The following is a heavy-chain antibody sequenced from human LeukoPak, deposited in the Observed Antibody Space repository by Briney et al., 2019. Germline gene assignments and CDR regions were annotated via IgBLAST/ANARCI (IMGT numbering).Heavy chain of an antibody. CDR3: ARHAGTGDY. CDR1: GYSISSGYY. D-gene: IGHD3/OR15-3a*01. J-gene: IGHJ4*02. CDR2: IYHSGST. V-gene: IGHV4-38-2*01. Sequence: SETLSLTCAVSGYSISSGYYWGWIRQPPGNGLEWIGSIYHSGSTYYNPSLKSRVTISVDTSKNQFSLKLSSVTAADTAVYYCARHAGTGDYWGQGTLVTVSS.